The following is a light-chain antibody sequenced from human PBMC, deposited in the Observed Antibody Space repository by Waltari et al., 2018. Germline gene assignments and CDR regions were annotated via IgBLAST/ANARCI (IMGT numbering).Light chain of an antibody. J-gene: IGLJ3*02. CDR2: VNSDGSH. V-gene: IGLV4-69*01. CDR1: SGPTNNV. Sequence: QLVLTQSPSASPSLGASVKLTCTLSSGPTNNVIAWLQQRPEKGPRYLMKVNSDGSHNKGDEIPDRFSGSSSGAERYLTISSLQSEDEADYFCQTGGHGTWVFGGGTKLTVL. CDR3: QTGGHGTWV.